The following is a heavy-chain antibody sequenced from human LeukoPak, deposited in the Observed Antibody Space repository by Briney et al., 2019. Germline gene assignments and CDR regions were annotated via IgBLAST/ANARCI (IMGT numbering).Heavy chain of an antibody. V-gene: IGHV5-51*01. Sequence: GESLKISCKGSGYSFTSYWIGWVRQVPGKGLEWMGIIYPGDSDTRYSPSFQGQVTISVDKSISTAYLQWSSLKASDTAMYYCARPYYYDSSGYRDYWGQGTLVTVSS. CDR1: GYSFTSYW. D-gene: IGHD3-22*01. CDR2: IYPGDSDT. J-gene: IGHJ4*02. CDR3: ARPYYYDSSGYRDY.